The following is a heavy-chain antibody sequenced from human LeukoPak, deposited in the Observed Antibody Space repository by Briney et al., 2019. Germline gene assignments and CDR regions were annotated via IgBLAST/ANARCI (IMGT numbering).Heavy chain of an antibody. Sequence: GGSLRLSCAASGFTFSSYTMSWVRQAPGKGLEWVSSISSSSSYIYYADSVKGRFTISRDNAKNSLYLQMNSLRAEDTAVYYCARAQGKDFDYWGQGTLVTVSS. CDR2: ISSSSSYI. J-gene: IGHJ4*02. V-gene: IGHV3-21*01. CDR1: GFTFSSYT. CDR3: ARAQGKDFDY.